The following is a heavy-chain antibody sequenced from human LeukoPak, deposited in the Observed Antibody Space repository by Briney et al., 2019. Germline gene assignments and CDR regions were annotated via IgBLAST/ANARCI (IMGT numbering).Heavy chain of an antibody. CDR1: GFTVSSNY. Sequence: GGSLRLSCAASGFTVSSNYMSWVRQAPGKGLEWVSVIYSGGSTYYADSVKGRFTISRDNPKNTLYLQMNSLRAEDTAVYYCARDLAYYDSSGSSHDAFDIWGQGTMVTVSS. D-gene: IGHD3-22*01. J-gene: IGHJ3*02. CDR3: ARDLAYYDSSGSSHDAFDI. V-gene: IGHV3-66*01. CDR2: IYSGGST.